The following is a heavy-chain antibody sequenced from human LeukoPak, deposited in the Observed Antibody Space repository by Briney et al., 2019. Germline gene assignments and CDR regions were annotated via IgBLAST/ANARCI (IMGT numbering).Heavy chain of an antibody. CDR3: ARHSSSWSPNPDY. CDR1: GGSINSYY. V-gene: IGHV4-59*04. J-gene: IGHJ4*02. CDR2: IYSSGST. D-gene: IGHD6-13*01. Sequence: PSETLSLTCTVSGGSINSYYWSWIRQPPGKGLEWIGTIYSSGSTYYIPSLKSRLTMSIDTSKNQFSLKLSSVTAADTAVYYCARHSSSWSPNPDYWGQGTLVIVSS.